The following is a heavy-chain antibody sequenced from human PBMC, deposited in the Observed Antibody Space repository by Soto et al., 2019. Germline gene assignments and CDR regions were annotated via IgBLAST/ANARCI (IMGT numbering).Heavy chain of an antibody. D-gene: IGHD3-10*01. J-gene: IGHJ3*02. CDR2: TIPVFNTA. CDR1: GGTLSDHG. Sequence: SVKVSCKASGGTLSDHGVSWRRQAPGQGLEWVGGTIPVFNTANYAPKFQGRVTLAADKSTNIAYMELGSLRSDDTAIYYCARGVYGSGNYYTGPSAFDIWGQGTLVTV. V-gene: IGHV1-69*06. CDR3: ARGVYGSGNYYTGPSAFDI.